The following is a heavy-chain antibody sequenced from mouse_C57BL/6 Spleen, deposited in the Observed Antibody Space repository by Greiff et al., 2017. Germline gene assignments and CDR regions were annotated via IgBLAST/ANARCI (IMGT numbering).Heavy chain of an antibody. V-gene: IGHV5-4*03. CDR1: GFTFSSYA. CDR3: ARAYYGSSYDAMDY. CDR2: ISDGGSYT. Sequence: DVKLVESGGGLVKPGGSLKLSCAASGFTFSSYAMSWVRQTPEKRLEWVATISDGGSYTYYPDNVKGRFTISRDNAKNNLYLQMSHLKSEDTAMYYCARAYYGSSYDAMDYWGQGTSVTVSS. J-gene: IGHJ4*01. D-gene: IGHD1-1*01.